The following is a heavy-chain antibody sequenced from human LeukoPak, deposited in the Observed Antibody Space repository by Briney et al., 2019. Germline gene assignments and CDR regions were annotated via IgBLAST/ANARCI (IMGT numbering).Heavy chain of an antibody. Sequence: PGGSLRLSCAASGFTFSSYAMSWVRQAPGKGLEWVSAISGSGGSTYYADSVKGRFTISRDNSKNTLYLQMNSLRAEGTAVYYCAKDLVGWTTIDAFDIWGQGTMVTVSS. V-gene: IGHV3-23*01. CDR2: ISGSGGST. J-gene: IGHJ3*02. CDR3: AKDLVGWTTIDAFDI. CDR1: GFTFSSYA. D-gene: IGHD1-26*01.